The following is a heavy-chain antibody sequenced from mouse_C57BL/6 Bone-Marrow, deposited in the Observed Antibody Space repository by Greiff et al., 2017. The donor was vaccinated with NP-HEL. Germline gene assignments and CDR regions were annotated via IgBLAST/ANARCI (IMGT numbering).Heavy chain of an antibody. Sequence: VKLQQPGTELVKPGASVKLSCKASGYTFTSYWMHWVKQRPGQGLEWIGNINPSNGGTNYNEKFKSKATLTVDKSSSTAYMQLSSLTSEDSAVYYCARWDYYGWWFAYWGQGTLVTVSA. CDR1: GYTFTSYW. D-gene: IGHD1-1*01. CDR2: INPSNGGT. J-gene: IGHJ3*01. CDR3: ARWDYYGWWFAY. V-gene: IGHV1-53*01.